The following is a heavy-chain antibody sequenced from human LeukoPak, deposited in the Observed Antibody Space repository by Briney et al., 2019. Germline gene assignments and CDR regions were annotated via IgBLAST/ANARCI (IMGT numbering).Heavy chain of an antibody. D-gene: IGHD3-22*01. CDR1: GGSISGGGYS. Sequence: SQTLSLTCAVSGGSISGGGYSWSWIRQQPGKGLEWIGYIYHSGSTYYNPSLKSRVTISVDRSKNQFSLKLSSVTAADTAVYYCARAFRGYDSSGFFYSRYAFDIWGQGTMVTVSS. CDR3: ARAFRGYDSSGFFYSRYAFDI. CDR2: IYHSGST. J-gene: IGHJ3*02. V-gene: IGHV4-30-2*01.